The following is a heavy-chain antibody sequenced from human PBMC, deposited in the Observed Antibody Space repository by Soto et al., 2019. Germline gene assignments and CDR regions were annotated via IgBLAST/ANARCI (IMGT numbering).Heavy chain of an antibody. CDR1: GGSINDFY. Sequence: SQTLSLTCTVSGGSINDFYWSWIRQPPGKGLEWIGYIHYSGSTDYNPSLKGRVTISVDTSKNQFSLKLRSVTAADTAVYYCARVGGVAARTFDYWGQGTLVTVSS. D-gene: IGHD6-6*01. CDR3: ARVGGVAARTFDY. J-gene: IGHJ4*02. CDR2: IHYSGST. V-gene: IGHV4-59*01.